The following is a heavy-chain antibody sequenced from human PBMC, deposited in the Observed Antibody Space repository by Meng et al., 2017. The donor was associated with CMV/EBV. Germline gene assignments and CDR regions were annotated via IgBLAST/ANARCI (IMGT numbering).Heavy chain of an antibody. D-gene: IGHD7-27*01. Sequence: ESLKISCAASGFTVSSNYMSWIRQPPGKGLEWIGSIYYSGSTYYNPSLKSRVTISVDTSKNQFSLKLSSVTAADTAVYYCARQLGQKTYYFDYWGQGTLVTVSS. CDR3: ARQLGQKTYYFDY. CDR1: GFTVSSNY. J-gene: IGHJ4*02. V-gene: IGHV4-39*01. CDR2: IYYSGST.